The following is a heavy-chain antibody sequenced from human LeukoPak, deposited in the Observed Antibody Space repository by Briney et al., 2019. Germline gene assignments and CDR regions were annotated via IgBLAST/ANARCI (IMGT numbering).Heavy chain of an antibody. V-gene: IGHV4-34*01. CDR1: GGSFSGYY. J-gene: IGHJ4*02. CDR2: ISHSGST. Sequence: SETLSLTCAVYGGSFSGYYWSWIRQPPGKGLEWIGEISHSGSTNYNPSLKSRVTISVDTSKNQFSPKLSSVTAADTAVYYCARERITMVRGVIRSPIDYWGQGTLVTVSS. CDR3: ARERITMVRGVIRSPIDY. D-gene: IGHD3-10*01.